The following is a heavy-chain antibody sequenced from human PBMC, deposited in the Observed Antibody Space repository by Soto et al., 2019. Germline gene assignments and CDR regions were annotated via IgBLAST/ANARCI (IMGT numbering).Heavy chain of an antibody. CDR3: APQVAGPAGWFDP. D-gene: IGHD6-19*01. J-gene: IGHJ5*02. CDR2: ISGGGDTT. Sequence: PGASLRLSCEASGVTFHSFAMSWVRQAPGKGLQWVSLISGGGDTTNYADSVKGRFTISRDNSKNMVYLQMNSLRPAVTAVYYCAPQVAGPAGWFDPWGQGTLVTVSS. CDR1: GVTFHSFA. V-gene: IGHV3-23*01.